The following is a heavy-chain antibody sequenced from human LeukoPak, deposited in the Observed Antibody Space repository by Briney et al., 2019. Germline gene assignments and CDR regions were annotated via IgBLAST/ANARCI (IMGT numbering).Heavy chain of an antibody. CDR3: ARDGPAPSMTTVTSNY. D-gene: IGHD4-17*01. Sequence: PGGSLRLSCAASGFTFTHFGMHWVRQAPGRGLEWVAFINYDGSDKYYTDSVKGRFTISIDNSKNTLYLQMNSMRTEDTAVYYCARDGPAPSMTTVTSNYWGQGTLVTVSS. CDR1: GFTFTHFG. J-gene: IGHJ4*02. CDR2: INYDGSDK. V-gene: IGHV3-30*02.